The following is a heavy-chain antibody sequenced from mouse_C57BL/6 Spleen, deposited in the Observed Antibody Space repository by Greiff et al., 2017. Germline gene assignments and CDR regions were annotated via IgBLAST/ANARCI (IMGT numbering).Heavy chain of an antibody. D-gene: IGHD1-1*01. Sequence: EVKLMESGGGLVKPGGSLKLSCAASGFTFSSYAMSWVRQTPEKRLEWVATISDGGSYTYYPDNVKGRFTISRDNAKNNLYLQMSHLKSEDTAMYYCAREELRYGGGYFDYWGQGTTLTVSS. CDR1: GFTFSSYA. J-gene: IGHJ2*01. V-gene: IGHV5-4*01. CDR2: ISDGGSYT. CDR3: AREELRYGGGYFDY.